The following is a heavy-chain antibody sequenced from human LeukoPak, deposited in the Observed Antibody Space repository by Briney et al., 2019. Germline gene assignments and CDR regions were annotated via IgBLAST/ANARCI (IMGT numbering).Heavy chain of an antibody. D-gene: IGHD6-13*01. Sequence: GGSLRLSCAASGFTFSDYYMSWIRQAPGEGLEWVSYISSSGSTIYYADSVKGRFTISRDNAKNSLYLQMNSLRAEDTGVYYCARGLRYSSSWPMYDYWGQGTLVTVSS. CDR1: GFTFSDYY. J-gene: IGHJ4*02. CDR3: ARGLRYSSSWPMYDY. V-gene: IGHV3-11*01. CDR2: ISSSGSTI.